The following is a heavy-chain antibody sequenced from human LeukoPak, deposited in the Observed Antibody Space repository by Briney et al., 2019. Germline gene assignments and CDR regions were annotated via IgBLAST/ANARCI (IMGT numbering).Heavy chain of an antibody. CDR2: ISNSGGT. V-gene: IGHV3-23*01. J-gene: IGHJ4*02. D-gene: IGHD5-12*01. Sequence: GVSLRLSCAASGFTFSIYAMTWVRQAPGKGLEWVSSISNSGGTYYADSVKGRFTISRDKSKNTLYLQMNSLRAEDTAVYYCAKEWIKEGGQGTLVTVSS. CDR3: AKEWIKE. CDR1: GFTFSIYA.